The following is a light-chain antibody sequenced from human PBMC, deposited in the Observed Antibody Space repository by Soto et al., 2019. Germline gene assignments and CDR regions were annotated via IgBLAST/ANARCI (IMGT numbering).Light chain of an antibody. J-gene: IGKJ4*01. CDR3: QRYNNWPPLT. Sequence: EIVMTQSPATLSVSPGERATLSCRASQSVSSNLAWYQQKPGQAPRLLIYGASTRATGIPARFSGSGSGTEFTLTICSLQSEDFAVYYCQRYNNWPPLTFGGGTKVEIK. CDR2: GAS. V-gene: IGKV3-15*01. CDR1: QSVSSN.